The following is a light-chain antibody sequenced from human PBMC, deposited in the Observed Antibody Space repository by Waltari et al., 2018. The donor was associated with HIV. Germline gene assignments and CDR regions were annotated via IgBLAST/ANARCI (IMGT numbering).Light chain of an antibody. CDR1: SSNVGSNY. Sequence: QSVLTQPPSASGTPGQRVTISCSGSSSNVGSNYVYWYQQLPGTAPKLLIYRNKWRPSGVLGRFSGYKFGTSAARAISGLGSEDEADYYCAAGNDRLSGYVFGTGTKVTV. CDR3: AAGNDRLSGYV. V-gene: IGLV1-47*01. CDR2: RNK. J-gene: IGLJ1*01.